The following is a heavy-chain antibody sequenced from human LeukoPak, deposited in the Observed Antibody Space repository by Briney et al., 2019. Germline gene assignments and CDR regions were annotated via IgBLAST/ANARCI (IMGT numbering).Heavy chain of an antibody. CDR1: GYTFTSYG. V-gene: IGHV1-18*01. CDR3: ARSSGWKYNIDY. CDR2: ISAYNGNT. J-gene: IGHJ4*02. D-gene: IGHD6-19*01. Sequence: ASVKVSCKASGYTFTSYGISWARQAPGQGLEWMGWISAYNGNTNYAQKLQGRVTMTRDTSISTAYMELSRLRSDDTAMYYCARSSGWKYNIDYWGQGTLVTVSS.